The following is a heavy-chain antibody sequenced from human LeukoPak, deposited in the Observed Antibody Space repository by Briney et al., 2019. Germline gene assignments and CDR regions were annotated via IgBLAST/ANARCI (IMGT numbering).Heavy chain of an antibody. CDR2: INHGGST. Sequence: SETLSLTCAVYGGSFSDFYWSWIRQPPGKGLEWIGEINHGGSTNYNPSLKSRVTISVDTSKNQSSLKLSSVTAADTAVYYCAIGGAFDIWGQGTMVTVSS. V-gene: IGHV4-34*01. CDR1: GGSFSDFY. J-gene: IGHJ3*02. CDR3: AIGGAFDI.